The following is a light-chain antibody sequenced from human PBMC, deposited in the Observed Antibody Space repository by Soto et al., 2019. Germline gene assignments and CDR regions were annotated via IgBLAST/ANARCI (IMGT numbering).Light chain of an antibody. V-gene: IGKV3-11*01. CDR2: GAS. CDR3: QQRSNWPPTWT. J-gene: IGKJ1*01. CDR1: QSVSSN. Sequence: EIFLTQSPGTLSLSRWEIATLSCGASQSVSSNLAWYQQKPGQAPRLLIYGASTRATGIPARFSGSGSGTDFTLTISSLEPEDFAVYYCQQRSNWPPTWTFGQGTKVDIK.